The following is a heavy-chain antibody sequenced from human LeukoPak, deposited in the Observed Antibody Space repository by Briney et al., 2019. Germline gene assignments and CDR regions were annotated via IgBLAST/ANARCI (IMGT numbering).Heavy chain of an antibody. Sequence: GGSLRLSCAASMFTFSSYAMHWVRRAPGKGLEWVAVISYDGSNKYYADSVKGRFTISRDNSKNTLYLQMNSLRAEDTAVYYCARDGSSIAPSWAWGYWGQGTLVTVSS. CDR2: ISYDGSNK. V-gene: IGHV3-30-3*01. CDR3: ARDGSSIAPSWAWGY. J-gene: IGHJ4*02. D-gene: IGHD6-6*01. CDR1: MFTFSSYA.